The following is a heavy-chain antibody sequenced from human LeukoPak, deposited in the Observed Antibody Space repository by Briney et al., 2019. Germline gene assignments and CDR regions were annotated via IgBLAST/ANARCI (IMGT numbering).Heavy chain of an antibody. Sequence: GGSLRLSCAASGCTFSNAWMSWVRQAPGKGLEWVGRIKSKTDDGTTDYAAPVKGRFTISRDDSKNTLYLQMNSLKTDDTAVYYCVTDTKLDYFDYWGQGTPVTVSS. CDR2: IKSKTDDGTT. J-gene: IGHJ4*02. CDR1: GCTFSNAW. D-gene: IGHD2-8*01. CDR3: VTDTKLDYFDY. V-gene: IGHV3-15*01.